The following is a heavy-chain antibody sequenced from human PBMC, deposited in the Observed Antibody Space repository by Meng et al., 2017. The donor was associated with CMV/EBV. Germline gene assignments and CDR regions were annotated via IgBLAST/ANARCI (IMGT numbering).Heavy chain of an antibody. V-gene: IGHV3-48*03. CDR2: ISSSGSTI. Sequence: GESLMISCAASGFTFSSYEMNWVRQAPGKGLEWVSYISSSGSTIYYADSVKGRFTISRDNAKNSLYLQMNSLRAEDTAVYYCAREGWGWLPGRGMDVWGQGTTVTVSS. CDR1: GFTFSSYE. J-gene: IGHJ6*02. D-gene: IGHD3-16*01. CDR3: AREGWGWLPGRGMDV.